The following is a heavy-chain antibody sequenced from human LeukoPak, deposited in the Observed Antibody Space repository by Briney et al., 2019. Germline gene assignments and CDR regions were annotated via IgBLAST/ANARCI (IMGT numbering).Heavy chain of an antibody. CDR2: ISAYNGNT. V-gene: IGHV1-18*01. Sequence: VASVKVSCKASGYTFTSYGISWVRQAPGQGLEWMGWISAYNGNTNYAQKLQGRVTMTTGTSTSTAYMELRSLRSDDTAVYYCARVPAYYYYYMDVWGKGTTVTVSS. CDR1: GYTFTSYG. CDR3: ARVPAYYYYYMDV. J-gene: IGHJ6*03.